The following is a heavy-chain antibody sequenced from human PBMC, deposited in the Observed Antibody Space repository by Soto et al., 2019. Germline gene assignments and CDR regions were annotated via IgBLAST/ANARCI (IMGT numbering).Heavy chain of an antibody. D-gene: IGHD6-6*01. Sequence: GGSLRLSCAASGFTFSSYAMSWVRQAPGKGLEWVSAISGSGGSTYYADSVKGRFTISRDNSKNTLYLQMNSLRAEDAAVYYCAKRGIAARDAFDIWGQGTMVTVSS. CDR1: GFTFSSYA. J-gene: IGHJ3*02. CDR3: AKRGIAARDAFDI. CDR2: ISGSGGST. V-gene: IGHV3-23*01.